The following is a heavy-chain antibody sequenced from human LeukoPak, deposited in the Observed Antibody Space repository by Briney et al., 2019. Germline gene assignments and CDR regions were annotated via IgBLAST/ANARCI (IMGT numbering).Heavy chain of an antibody. Sequence: GGSLRLSCAASGFTLSSYSMKWVRQAPGKGLEWVSSISSSSSYIYYADSVKGRFTISRDNAKNSLYLQMNSLRAEDTAVYYCARDLLREYYYDSSGHWGQGTLVTVSS. D-gene: IGHD3-22*01. J-gene: IGHJ4*02. CDR2: ISSSSSYI. V-gene: IGHV3-21*01. CDR1: GFTLSSYS. CDR3: ARDLLREYYYDSSGH.